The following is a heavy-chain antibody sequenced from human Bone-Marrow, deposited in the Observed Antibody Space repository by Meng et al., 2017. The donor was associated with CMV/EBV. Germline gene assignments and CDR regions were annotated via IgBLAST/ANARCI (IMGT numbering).Heavy chain of an antibody. Sequence: GESLKISCAASGFTFDDYAMHWVRQAPGKGLEWVSSISSSSSYIYYADSVKGRFTISRDNAKNSLYLQMNSLRAEDTAVYYCARDFSYFDYWGQGTLVTVSS. CDR3: ARDFSYFDY. V-gene: IGHV3-21*01. CDR2: ISSSSSYI. D-gene: IGHD2/OR15-2a*01. CDR1: GFTFDDYA. J-gene: IGHJ4*02.